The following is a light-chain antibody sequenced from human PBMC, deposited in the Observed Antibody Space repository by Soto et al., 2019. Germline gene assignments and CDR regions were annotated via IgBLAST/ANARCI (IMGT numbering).Light chain of an antibody. CDR1: QSVSNN. J-gene: IGKJ1*01. V-gene: IGKV3-15*01. CDR2: DAS. CDR3: QQYNNWPWT. Sequence: EIVLTQSPGTLSLSPGERATLSCRASQSVSNNYLAWYQQKPGQTPRLLIYDASTRATGIPTRFSGSGSGTDFTLTISSLQSEDFAVYYCQQYNNWPWTFGQGTKVDIK.